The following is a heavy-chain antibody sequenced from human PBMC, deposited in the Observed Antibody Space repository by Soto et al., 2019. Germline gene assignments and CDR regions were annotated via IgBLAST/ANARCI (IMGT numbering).Heavy chain of an antibody. V-gene: IGHV3-53*01. CDR3: GPRRGGGGY. CDR1: GFTVSNNY. J-gene: IGHJ4*02. Sequence: EVQLVESGGGLIQPGGSLRLSCAVSGFTVSNNYMSWVRQAPGKGLEGVSVIYSGGYTAYGDSVKGRFTISRDNSNNPIFFKMKSRGADGPAVFYCGPRRGGGGYWGQGTLVTVSS. D-gene: IGHD3-10*01. CDR2: IYSGGYT.